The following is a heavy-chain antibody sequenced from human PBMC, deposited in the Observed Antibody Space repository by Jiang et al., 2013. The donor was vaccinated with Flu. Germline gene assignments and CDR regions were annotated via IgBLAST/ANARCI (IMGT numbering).Heavy chain of an antibody. Sequence: SGAEVKVSCKLSVYTLSELSIHWVRQAPGKGLEWMGSFDPEDRETIYAPKFQGRVTMTEDTSTDTAYMELNRLRFDDTAVYYCSGGGGGLGGFDIWGQGTMVTVSA. V-gene: IGHV1-24*01. J-gene: IGHJ3*02. CDR3: SGGGGGLGGFDI. D-gene: IGHD3-16*01. CDR1: VYTLSELS. CDR2: FDPEDRET.